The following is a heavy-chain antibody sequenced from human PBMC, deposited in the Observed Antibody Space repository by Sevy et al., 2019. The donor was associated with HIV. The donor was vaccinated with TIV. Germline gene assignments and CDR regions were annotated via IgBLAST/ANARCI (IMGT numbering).Heavy chain of an antibody. V-gene: IGHV3-30*19. J-gene: IGHJ6*02. CDR1: GFIFSRYG. CDR2: ISYDGSNK. Sequence: GGSLRLSCKASGFIFSRYGVHWVRQAPGKGLEWVAVISYDGSNKYYADSVKGRFTISRDNSKNTLYLQMNSLRAEDTAVYYCARVGVVVPAATPYYYYGMDVWGQGTTVTVSS. D-gene: IGHD2-2*01. CDR3: ARVGVVVPAATPYYYYGMDV.